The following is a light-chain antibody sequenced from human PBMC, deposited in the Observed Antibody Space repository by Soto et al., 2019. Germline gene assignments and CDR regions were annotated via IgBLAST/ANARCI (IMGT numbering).Light chain of an antibody. J-gene: IGKJ4*01. V-gene: IGKV3-20*01. CDR3: QQFTSYPLT. Sequence: EIVLTQSPGTLSLSPGERATRSCRASQSVRNNYLAWYQQKPGQAPRLLIYDASSRATGIPDRFSGGGSGTDFTLTISRLEPEDFAVYYCQQFTSYPLTVGGGTKVDIK. CDR1: QSVRNNY. CDR2: DAS.